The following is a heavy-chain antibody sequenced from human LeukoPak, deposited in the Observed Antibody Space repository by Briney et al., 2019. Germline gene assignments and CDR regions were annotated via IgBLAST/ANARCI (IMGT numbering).Heavy chain of an antibody. V-gene: IGHV1-2*02. Sequence: ASVKVSCKAYGYTLTNYYIHWVRQAPGQGLEWMGWINPNRPATNYAWKFKDRVIMTSDTSTGTAYMELNRLTSDDTAVYYFARWRYSTYFFDNWGQGTLVTASS. CDR2: INPNRPAT. D-gene: IGHD4-11*01. CDR3: ARWRYSTYFFDN. CDR1: GYTLTNYY. J-gene: IGHJ4*02.